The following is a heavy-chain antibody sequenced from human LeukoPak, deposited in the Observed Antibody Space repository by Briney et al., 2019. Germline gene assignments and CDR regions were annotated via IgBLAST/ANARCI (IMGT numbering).Heavy chain of an antibody. Sequence: GESLRLSCAASGFTFSTYWMSWVRQAPGKGLEWVANIKQDGSVKYYVDSVKDRFTISRDNAKNSLYLQMNSLRSEDTAVYYCAALYCSGGSCYTGEPGSYGMDVWGQGTTVTVSS. CDR1: GFTFSTYW. CDR3: AALYCSGGSCYTGEPGSYGMDV. D-gene: IGHD2-15*01. J-gene: IGHJ6*02. V-gene: IGHV3-7*03. CDR2: IKQDGSVK.